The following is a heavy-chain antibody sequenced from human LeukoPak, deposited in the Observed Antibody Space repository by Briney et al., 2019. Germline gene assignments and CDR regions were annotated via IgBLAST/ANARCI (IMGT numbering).Heavy chain of an antibody. D-gene: IGHD1-26*01. CDR2: INHSGST. Sequence: PSETLSLTCAVYGGSFSGYYWSWIRQPPGKGLEWIGEINHSGSTNYNPSLKSRVTISVDTSKNQFSLKLSSVTAADTAVYYCARHGAGWFDPWGQGTLVTVSS. CDR1: GGSFSGYY. CDR3: ARHGAGWFDP. J-gene: IGHJ5*02. V-gene: IGHV4-34*01.